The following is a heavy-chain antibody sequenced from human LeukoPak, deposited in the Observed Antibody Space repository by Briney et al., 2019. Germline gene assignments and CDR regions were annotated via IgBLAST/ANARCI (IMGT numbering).Heavy chain of an antibody. CDR1: GDSISRYY. J-gene: IGHJ4*02. V-gene: IGHV4-59*12. CDR2: IYYCGCT. CDR3: ARGSYSSSWYIRDY. D-gene: IGHD6-13*01. Sequence: SDTLSLPCTVSGDSISRYYGRWMRQPPQKGLEWVGYIYYCGCTNFNPSLKRRVTISVDPSQKQFSLKQSSVTAADTAVYYCARGSYSSSWYIRDYWGQGTLVTVSS.